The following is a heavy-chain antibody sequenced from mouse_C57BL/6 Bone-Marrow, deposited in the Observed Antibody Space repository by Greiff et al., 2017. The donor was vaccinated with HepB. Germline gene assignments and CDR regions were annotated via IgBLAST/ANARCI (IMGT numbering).Heavy chain of an antibody. V-gene: IGHV1-52*01. CDR1: GYTFTSYW. Sequence: QVQLQQPGAELVRPGSSVKLSCKASGYTFTSYWMHWVKQRPIQGLEWIGNIDPSDSETHYNQKFKDKATLTVDKSSSTAYMQLSSLTSEDSAVYYCARHGSSSGFAYWGQGTLVTVSA. J-gene: IGHJ3*01. D-gene: IGHD1-1*01. CDR2: IDPSDSET. CDR3: ARHGSSSGFAY.